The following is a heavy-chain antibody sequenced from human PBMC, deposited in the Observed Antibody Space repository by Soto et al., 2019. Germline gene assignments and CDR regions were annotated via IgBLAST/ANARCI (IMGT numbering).Heavy chain of an antibody. Sequence: VQLVESGGGLVKPGGSLRLSCAASGFTFSSYSMNWVRQAPGKGLEWVSSISSSSSYIYYADSVKGRFTISRDNAKNSLYLQMNSLRAEDTAVYYCARDYGGRGDLYGMDVWGQGTTVTVSS. V-gene: IGHV3-21*01. CDR2: ISSSSSYI. D-gene: IGHD2-15*01. CDR3: ARDYGGRGDLYGMDV. J-gene: IGHJ6*02. CDR1: GFTFSSYS.